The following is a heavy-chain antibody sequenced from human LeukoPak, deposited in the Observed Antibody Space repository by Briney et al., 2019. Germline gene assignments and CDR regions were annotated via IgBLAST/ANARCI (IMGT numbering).Heavy chain of an antibody. CDR2: ISGSGGST. CDR1: GFIFSSYP. D-gene: IGHD3-3*01. CDR3: AKGYYDFWSGYYRFDY. J-gene: IGHJ4*02. Sequence: EGSLRLSCAASGFIFSSYPMHWVRQAPGKGLEWVSAISGSGGSTYYADSVKGRFTISRDNSKNTLYLQMNSLRAEDTAVYYCAKGYYDFWSGYYRFDYWGQGTLVTVSS. V-gene: IGHV3-23*01.